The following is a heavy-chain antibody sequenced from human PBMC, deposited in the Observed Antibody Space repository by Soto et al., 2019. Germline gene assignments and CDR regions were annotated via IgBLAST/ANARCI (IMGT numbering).Heavy chain of an antibody. CDR2: VSGSGFKK. CDR3: AKNQGVELVPLATVDWFDP. CDR1: GFIFENFG. D-gene: IGHD1-26*01. Sequence: GGSLRLSCAASGFIFENFGMSWVRQAPGKGLEWISSVSGSGFKKYYADSVKGRFTISRDNSKSTVYLELNNLSAEDTAVYHCAKNQGVELVPLATVDWFDPWGQGSVVTVSS. J-gene: IGHJ5*02. V-gene: IGHV3-23*01.